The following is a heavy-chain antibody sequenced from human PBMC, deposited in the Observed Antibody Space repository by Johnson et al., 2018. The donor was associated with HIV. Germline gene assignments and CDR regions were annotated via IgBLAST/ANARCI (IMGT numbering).Heavy chain of an antibody. V-gene: IGHV3-7*01. J-gene: IGHJ3*02. D-gene: IGHD6-19*01. CDR3: TGGWYNLSAFDI. CDR1: GFTFSRYW. Sequence: VQLVESGGGLVKPGGSLRLSCVVSGFTFSRYWMSWVRQAPGKGLEWVANIKQDGSEKYYVDSVKGRFTISRDNAKNSLYLQMNSLRAEDTAVYYCTGGWYNLSAFDIWGQGTMVTVSS. CDR2: IKQDGSEK.